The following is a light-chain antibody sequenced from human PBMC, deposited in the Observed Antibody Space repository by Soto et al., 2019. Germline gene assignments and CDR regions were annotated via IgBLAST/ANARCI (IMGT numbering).Light chain of an antibody. J-gene: IGKJ1*01. CDR1: QSVSSNY. Sequence: EGVLTQSPGTLSLSPGERATLSCRASQSVSSNYLAWYQQKPGQAPRLLIYGASTRATGIPDRFSGSGSGTDFTLTISRLEPDDSAVYYCQQYGSSPTWTFGQGTKVEIK. V-gene: IGKV3-20*01. CDR2: GAS. CDR3: QQYGSSPTWT.